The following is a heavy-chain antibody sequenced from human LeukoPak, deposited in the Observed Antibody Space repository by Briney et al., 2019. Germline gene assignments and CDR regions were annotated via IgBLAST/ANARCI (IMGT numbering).Heavy chain of an antibody. CDR2: INPNSGGT. CDR1: GYTFTGYY. Sequence: GASVKVSCKASGYTFTGYYMHWVRQAPGQGLEWMGWINPNSGGTNYAQKFQGRVTMTRDTSISTAYMELSRLRSDDTAVYYCARDPGAYGSGSYSLYYYYYMDVWGKGTTVTVSS. CDR3: ARDPGAYGSGSYSLYYYYYMDV. J-gene: IGHJ6*03. V-gene: IGHV1-2*02. D-gene: IGHD3-10*01.